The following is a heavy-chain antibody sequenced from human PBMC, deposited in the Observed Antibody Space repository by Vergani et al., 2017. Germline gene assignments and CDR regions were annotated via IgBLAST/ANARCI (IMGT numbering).Heavy chain of an antibody. V-gene: IGHV3-23*01. J-gene: IGHJ2*01. D-gene: IGHD5-24*01. CDR1: GFTFSSYA. CDR3: ARAVEMTTITYWYFDL. Sequence: EVQLLESGGGLLQAGGSLRLSCAASGFTFSSYAMSWVRQAPGKGLEWVSTISGSGGSTYYADSVKGRFTISRDNSKNTVYLQMNSLRADDTAIYYCARAVEMTTITYWYFDLWGRGTLVTVSS. CDR2: ISGSGGST.